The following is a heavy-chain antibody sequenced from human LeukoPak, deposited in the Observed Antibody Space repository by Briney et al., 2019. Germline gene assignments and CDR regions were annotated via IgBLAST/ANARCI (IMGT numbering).Heavy chain of an antibody. J-gene: IGHJ5*02. CDR1: GFTFSSYG. V-gene: IGHV3-23*01. D-gene: IGHD3-10*01. CDR3: AKVGASGSSNWFDP. CDR2: ISGSGGST. Sequence: PGGPLRLSCAASGFTFSSYGMSWVRQAPGKGLEWVSVISGSGGSTYYADSVKGRFTISRDNSKNTLYLQMNSLRAEDTAVYYCAKVGASGSSNWFDPWGQGTLVTVSS.